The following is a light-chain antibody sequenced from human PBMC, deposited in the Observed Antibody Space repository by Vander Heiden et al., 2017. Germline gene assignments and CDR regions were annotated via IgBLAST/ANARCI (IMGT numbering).Light chain of an antibody. V-gene: IGLV2-14*01. CDR1: SSDAGGYNF. CDR3: SSFTTSSTWV. J-gene: IGLJ3*02. CDR2: DVT. Sequence: SALTQPASVSGSPAQSITISCTGTSSDAGGYNFVSWYQQHPGKAPKLMIYDVTNRPSGVSNRFSGSKSGNTASLTISGLQAEDEADYYCSSFTTSSTWVFGGGTKLTVL.